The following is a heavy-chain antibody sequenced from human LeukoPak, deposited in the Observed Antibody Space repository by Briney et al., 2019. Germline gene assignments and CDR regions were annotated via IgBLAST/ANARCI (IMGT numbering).Heavy chain of an antibody. V-gene: IGHV3-74*01. CDR1: GFTFSTYW. J-gene: IGHJ2*01. CDR2: INSDGSST. CDR3: ARGHSSGGGWYFDL. D-gene: IGHD6-19*01. Sequence: PGGSLRLSCAASGFTFSTYWMHWVRQAPGKGLVWVSRINSDGSSTSYADSVKGRFTISRDNAKNTLYLQMNSLRAEDTAVYYCARGHSSGGGWYFDLWGRGTLVTVSS.